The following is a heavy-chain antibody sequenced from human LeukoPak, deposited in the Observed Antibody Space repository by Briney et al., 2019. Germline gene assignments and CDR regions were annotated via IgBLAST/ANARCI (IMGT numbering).Heavy chain of an antibody. CDR3: SRDGSHTDRSAFDV. D-gene: IGHD1-26*01. Sequence: SETLSLTCTVSGYAITSGGFSWNWIRQPPGKGLEWIGCIYDRGPAYYNPSLKSRFTISVDRPKNQFFLNVTSLTAADTAVYYCSRDGSHTDRSAFDVWGQGTKVTVSA. CDR2: IYDRGPA. CDR1: GYAITSGGFS. V-gene: IGHV4-30-2*01. J-gene: IGHJ3*01.